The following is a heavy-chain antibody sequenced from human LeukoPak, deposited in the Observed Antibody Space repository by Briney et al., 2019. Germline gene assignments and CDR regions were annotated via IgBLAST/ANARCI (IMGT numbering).Heavy chain of an antibody. V-gene: IGHV1-69*01. D-gene: IGHD3-22*01. CDR3: ARVLGYYDSSGYPRVYNWFDP. CDR1: GGTFSSYA. Sequence: SVKVSCKASGGTFSSYAISWVRQAPGQGLEWMGGIIPIFDTANYAQKFQGRVTITADESTSTAYMELSSLRSEDTAVYYCARVLGYYDSSGYPRVYNWFDPWGQGTLVTVSS. CDR2: IIPIFDTA. J-gene: IGHJ5*02.